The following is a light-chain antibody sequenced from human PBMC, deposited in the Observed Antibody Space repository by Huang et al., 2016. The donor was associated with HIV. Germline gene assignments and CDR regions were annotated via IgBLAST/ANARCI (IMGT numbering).Light chain of an antibody. CDR1: QTILFSSNNKKY. CDR3: QQYYITPFT. CDR2: WSS. Sequence: DIVMTQSPDSLAVSLGERATINCKSSQTILFSSNNKKYLAWYQQKAGQPPKFLLYWSSTRESGVPDRFSGSGSGTHFTLTISSLQAEDVAVYHCQQYYITPFTFGGGTKVEIK. V-gene: IGKV4-1*01. J-gene: IGKJ4*01.